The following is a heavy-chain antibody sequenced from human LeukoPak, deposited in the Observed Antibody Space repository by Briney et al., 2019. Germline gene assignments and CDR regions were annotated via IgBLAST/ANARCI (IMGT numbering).Heavy chain of an antibody. Sequence: SETLSLTCTVSGYSISSGYYWGWIRQPPGKGLEWIGSIYHSGSTYYNPSLKSRVTISVDTSKNQFSLKLSSVTAADTAVYYCARDFMTTRSVNWFDPWGQGTLVTVSS. CDR1: GYSISSGYY. CDR2: IYHSGST. D-gene: IGHD4-17*01. CDR3: ARDFMTTRSVNWFDP. V-gene: IGHV4-38-2*02. J-gene: IGHJ5*02.